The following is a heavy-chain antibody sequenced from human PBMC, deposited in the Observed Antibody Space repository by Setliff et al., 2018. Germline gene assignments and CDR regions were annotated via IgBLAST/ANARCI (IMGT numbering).Heavy chain of an antibody. CDR1: GFTLDDYY. CDR3: ARGKDYSDGSGYPIFQH. V-gene: IGHV3-11*04. CDR2: ISSSGYTI. D-gene: IGHD3-22*01. Sequence: GGSLRLSCEASGFTLDDYYMTWIRQAPGKGLEWISYISSSGYTINCANSVKGRFSISRDDALNSLFLEMNSLRVDDTAIYYCARGKDYSDGSGYPIFQHWGQGTPVTVSS. J-gene: IGHJ1*01.